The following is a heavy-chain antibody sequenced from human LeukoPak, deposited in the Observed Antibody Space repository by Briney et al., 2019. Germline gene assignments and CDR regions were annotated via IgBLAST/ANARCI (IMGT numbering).Heavy chain of an antibody. J-gene: IGHJ4*02. CDR2: IYHSAST. D-gene: IGHD3-3*01. CDR3: ARVRAYYDFWTGYDYFDY. V-gene: IGHV4-38-2*02. CDR1: GYSISNGYY. Sequence: SETLSLTCTVSGYSISNGYYWGWIRQPPGKGLEWIGSIYHSASTYYNPSLKSRVTISVDTSKNQFSLKLSSVTAADTAVYYCARVRAYYDFWTGYDYFDYWGQGTLVTVSS.